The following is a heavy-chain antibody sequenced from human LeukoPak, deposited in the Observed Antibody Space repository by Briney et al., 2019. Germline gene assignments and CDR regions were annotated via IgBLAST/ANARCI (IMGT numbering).Heavy chain of an antibody. CDR1: GYSLSSGYY. Sequence: SETLSLTCAVSGYSLSSGYYWGWIRQPPGKGLEWIGSIYHSGSTYYNPSLKSRVTISVDTSKNQFSLKLSSVTAADTAVYYCATTYCGGDCYIIEYYFDYWGQGNLVTVSS. J-gene: IGHJ4*02. CDR2: IYHSGST. CDR3: ATTYCGGDCYIIEYYFDY. D-gene: IGHD2-21*01. V-gene: IGHV4-38-2*01.